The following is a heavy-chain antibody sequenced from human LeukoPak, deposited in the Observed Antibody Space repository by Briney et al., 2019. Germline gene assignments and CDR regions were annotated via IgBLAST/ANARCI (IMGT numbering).Heavy chain of an antibody. V-gene: IGHV1-69*02. Sequence: SVKVSCKASGGTFSSYTISWVRQAPGQGLEWMGRIIPILGIANYAQKFQSRVTITADKSTSTAYMELSSLRSEDTAVYYCARVEYCSGGSCLDYWGQGTLVTVS. J-gene: IGHJ4*02. D-gene: IGHD2-15*01. CDR3: ARVEYCSGGSCLDY. CDR1: GGTFSSYT. CDR2: IIPILGIA.